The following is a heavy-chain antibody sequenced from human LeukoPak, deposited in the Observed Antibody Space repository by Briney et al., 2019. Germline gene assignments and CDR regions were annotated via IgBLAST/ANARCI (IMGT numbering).Heavy chain of an antibody. D-gene: IGHD3-10*01. J-gene: IGHJ4*02. V-gene: IGHV3-33*08. CDR3: ARDESGALWFGI. CDR1: GFTFSSYG. Sequence: GGSLRLSCVASGFTFSSYGMHWVRQAPGKGLEWVAVIWYDGSNKYYVDSVKGRFTISRDDSKNTLYLQMNSLRAEDTAVYYCARDESGALWFGIWGQGTLVTVSS. CDR2: IWYDGSNK.